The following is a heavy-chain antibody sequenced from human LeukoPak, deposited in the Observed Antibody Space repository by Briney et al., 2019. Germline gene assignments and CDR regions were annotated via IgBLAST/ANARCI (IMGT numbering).Heavy chain of an antibody. Sequence: SVKVSCKASGGTFSSYAISWVRQAPGQGLEWMGGIIPIFGTANYAQKFQGRVTITADESTSTAYMKLSSLRSEDTAVYYCARDRSPAGGWSDFDYWGQGTLVTVSS. CDR2: IIPIFGTA. J-gene: IGHJ4*02. CDR1: GGTFSSYA. D-gene: IGHD6-19*01. CDR3: ARDRSPAGGWSDFDY. V-gene: IGHV1-69*01.